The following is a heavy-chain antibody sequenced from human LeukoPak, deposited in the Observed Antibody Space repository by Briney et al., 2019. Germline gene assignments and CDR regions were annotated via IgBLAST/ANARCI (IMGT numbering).Heavy chain of an antibody. V-gene: IGHV4-38-2*02. CDR2: IYHRGST. J-gene: IGHJ1*01. D-gene: IGHD2-15*01. Sequence: SETLSLTCTVSGYSISSGYYWGWIRQPPGKGLEWIGSIYHRGSTYYNPSLKSRVTISVDTSKNQFSLKLSSVTAADTAVYYCARGSGTPHEYFQHWGQGTLVTVSS. CDR1: GYSISSGYY. CDR3: ARGSGTPHEYFQH.